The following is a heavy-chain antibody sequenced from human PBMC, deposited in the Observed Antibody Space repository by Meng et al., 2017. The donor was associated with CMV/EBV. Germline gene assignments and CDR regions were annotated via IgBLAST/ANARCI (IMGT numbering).Heavy chain of an antibody. V-gene: IGHV4-59*01. D-gene: IGHD3-3*01. CDR1: GGAISSYY. J-gene: IGHJ4*02. CDR2: IYYSGST. CDR3: ARDTIFRSLDY. Sequence: GSLRLSCTVSGGAISSYYWSWIRQPPGKGLEWIGYIYYSGSTNYNPSLKSRVTISVDTSKNQFSLKLSSVTAADTAVYYCARDTIFRSLDYWGQGTLVTVSS.